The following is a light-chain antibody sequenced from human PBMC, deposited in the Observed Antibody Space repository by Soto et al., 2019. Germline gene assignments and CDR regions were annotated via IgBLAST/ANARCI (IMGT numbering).Light chain of an antibody. CDR2: EVS. CDR3: SSYAGSNPPRVV. CDR1: SSDVGGYNY. V-gene: IGLV2-8*01. Sequence: QSALTQPPSASGSPGQSVTISCTGTSSDVGGYNYVSWYQQHPGKAPKLLIYEVSKRPSRVPDRFSGSKSGNTASLTVSGRQAEDEADYYCSSYAGSNPPRVVLGGGTKLTVV. J-gene: IGLJ2*01.